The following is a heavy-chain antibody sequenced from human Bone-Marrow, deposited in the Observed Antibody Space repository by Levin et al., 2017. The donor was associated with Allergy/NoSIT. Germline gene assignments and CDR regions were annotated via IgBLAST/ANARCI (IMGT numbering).Heavy chain of an antibody. CDR3: AGPWEWFYEK. J-gene: IGHJ4*02. CDR1: VRSIPRAS. Sequence: PSETLSLTCTVSVRSIPRASLRLIRPPPVKGLEWIGYIYDSGRTKYNPSLKSRVTISVDASKNHFSLKLTSVTAADTAVYYCAGPWEWFYEKWGQGTLVNVSS. D-gene: IGHD3-3*01. V-gene: IGHV4-59*01. CDR2: IYDSGRT.